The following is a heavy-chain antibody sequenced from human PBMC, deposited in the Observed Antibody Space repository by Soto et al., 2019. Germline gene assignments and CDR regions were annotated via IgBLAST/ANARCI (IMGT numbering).Heavy chain of an antibody. CDR1: GYTFTSYY. V-gene: IGHV1-46*01. CDR3: ARLPPSPETSNYYYYGMDV. Sequence: GASVKVSCKASGYTFTSYYMHWVRQAPGQGLEWMGIINPSGGSTSYAQKFQGRVTMTRDTSTSTVYMELSSLRSEDTAVYYCARLPPSPETSNYYYYGMDVWGQGTTVTVSS. J-gene: IGHJ6*02. CDR2: INPSGGST. D-gene: IGHD2-2*01.